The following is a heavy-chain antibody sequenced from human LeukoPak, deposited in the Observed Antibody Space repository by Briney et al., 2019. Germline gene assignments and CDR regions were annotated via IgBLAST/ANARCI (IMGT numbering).Heavy chain of an antibody. D-gene: IGHD6-19*01. Sequence: GSLRLSCAASGFTFSSYWMSWIRQPPGKGLEWIGCIYYSGGANYNPPLKGRATVSLETSKNQFFLNLASVAAADSAVYYCARGRTDAAVAGNFDYWGQGTLVTVSS. CDR3: ARGRTDAAVAGNFDY. CDR2: IYYSGGA. CDR1: GFTFSSYW. V-gene: IGHV4-59*01. J-gene: IGHJ4*02.